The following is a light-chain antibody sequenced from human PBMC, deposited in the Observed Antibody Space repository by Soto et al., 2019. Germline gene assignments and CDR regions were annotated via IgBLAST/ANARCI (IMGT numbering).Light chain of an antibody. CDR3: QQYGSSHT. CDR2: GAS. CDR1: QSVSSRY. V-gene: IGKV3-20*01. Sequence: EIVLTQSTGTLSLSPGERATLSCRASQSVSSRYLAWYQQTPGQAPRLLIYGASSRATGIPDRFSGSGSGTDVSLTISRLEPEDFAVYYCQQYGSSHTFGHGTKLEIK. J-gene: IGKJ2*01.